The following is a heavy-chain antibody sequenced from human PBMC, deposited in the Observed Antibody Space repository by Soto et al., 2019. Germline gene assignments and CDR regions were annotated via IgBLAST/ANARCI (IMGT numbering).Heavy chain of an antibody. CDR2: INAGNGNT. CDR1: GYTFTSYA. V-gene: IGHV1-3*01. D-gene: IGHD3-22*01. CDR3: AREGGVSYYYDSSGYGMDV. Sequence: ASVKVSCKASGYTFTSYAMHWVRQAPGQRLEWMGWINAGNGNTKYSQKFQGRVTITRDTSASTAYMELSSLRSEDTAVYYCAREGGVSYYYDSSGYGMDVWGQGTTVTVS. J-gene: IGHJ6*02.